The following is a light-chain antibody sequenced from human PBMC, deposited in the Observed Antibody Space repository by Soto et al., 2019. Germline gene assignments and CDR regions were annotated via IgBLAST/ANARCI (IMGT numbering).Light chain of an antibody. CDR1: QSVSSNY. CDR2: GTF. Sequence: IVLTQSPGPLSLSPGERATLSCRASQSVSSNYLAWYQQKPGQPPRLLLYGTFSRATGVPDRFSGSGSGTDLTLTINRLEPEDFAVYYCQQYVSSPYTFGQGTRLEIK. J-gene: IGKJ2*01. V-gene: IGKV3-20*01. CDR3: QQYVSSPYT.